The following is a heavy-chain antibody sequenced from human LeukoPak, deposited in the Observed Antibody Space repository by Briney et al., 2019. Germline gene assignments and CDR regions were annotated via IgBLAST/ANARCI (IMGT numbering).Heavy chain of an antibody. D-gene: IGHD6-13*01. CDR1: GGSISSGGYY. V-gene: IGHV4-39*07. Sequence: PSETLSLTCTVSGGSISSGGYYWSWIRQPPGKGLEWIGEINHSGSTNYNPSLKSRVTISVDTSKNQFSLKLSSVTAADTAVYYCARSPMPRIAAAGTRQRPGHYFDYWGQGTLVTVSS. CDR2: INHSGST. J-gene: IGHJ4*02. CDR3: ARSPMPRIAAAGTRQRPGHYFDY.